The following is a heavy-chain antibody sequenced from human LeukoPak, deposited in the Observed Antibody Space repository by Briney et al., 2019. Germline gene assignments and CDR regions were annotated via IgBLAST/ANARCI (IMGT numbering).Heavy chain of an antibody. V-gene: IGHV3-23*01. D-gene: IGHD5-12*01. CDR2: ISGSGGST. CDR3: AKNLRRGYSGYVY. CDR1: GFNLSRYA. Sequence: SGGSLRLPCAASGFNLSRYAMSWVRQAPGKGLEGVSAISGSGGSTYYTDSVKGRFTISRDNSKNTLYLQMNSLRAEDTALYYCAKNLRRGYSGYVYWGQGTLVTVSS. J-gene: IGHJ4*02.